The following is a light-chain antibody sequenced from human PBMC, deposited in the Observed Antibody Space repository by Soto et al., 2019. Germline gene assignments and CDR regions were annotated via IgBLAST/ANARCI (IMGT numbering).Light chain of an antibody. CDR2: AAS. V-gene: IGKV1-5*01. J-gene: IGKJ1*01. Sequence: DIQMTQSPSSLSASVGDRLTITCRASQSISSYLNWYQQKPGKAPKLLIYAASSLESGVPSSFSGSGSGTEFTLTISSLQPDDFATYYCQQYETYSRTFGQGTKVDIK. CDR1: QSISSY. CDR3: QQYETYSRT.